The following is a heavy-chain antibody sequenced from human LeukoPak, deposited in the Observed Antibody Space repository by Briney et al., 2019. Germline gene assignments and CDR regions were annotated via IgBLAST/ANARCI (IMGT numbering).Heavy chain of an antibody. CDR3: ARALYI. Sequence: GGSLRLSCAASGFTLSSYEMNWVRQAPAKGLEWVSYISSSGYTIYYADSVKGRFTISRDNAKNSLYLQMNSLRAEDTAVYYCARALYIWGQGTMVTVSS. CDR2: ISSSGYTI. CDR1: GFTLSSYE. V-gene: IGHV3-48*03. J-gene: IGHJ3*02.